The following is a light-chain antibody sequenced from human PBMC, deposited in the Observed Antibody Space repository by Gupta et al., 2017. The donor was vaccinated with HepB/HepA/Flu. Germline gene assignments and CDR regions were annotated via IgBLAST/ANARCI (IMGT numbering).Light chain of an antibody. CDR3: ATWDDSLNDVV. Sequence: QSVLTQPPSASGTPGQRVTISCSGSNSNIGSNVVNWYQQLPGSAPKLLIYNDNQRPSGVPDRFSGSKSGTSASLAISGLQSEDEADYYCATWDDSLNDVVFGGGTKLTVL. V-gene: IGLV1-44*01. CDR2: NDN. CDR1: NSNIGSNV. J-gene: IGLJ2*01.